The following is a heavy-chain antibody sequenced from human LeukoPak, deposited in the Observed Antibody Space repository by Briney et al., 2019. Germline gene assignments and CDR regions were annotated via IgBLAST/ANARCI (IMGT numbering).Heavy chain of an antibody. V-gene: IGHV3-74*01. D-gene: IGHD4-17*01. CDR2: INPDGTTT. CDR3: ARIATVTTPDY. J-gene: IGHJ4*02. CDR1: GFTFSSYW. Sequence: GGSLGLSCAASGFTFSSYWMHWVRQPLGKGLVWVSRINPDGTTTNYADSVKGRFTISRDNAKNTLYLQMNSLTVEDTALYYCARIATVTTPDYWGQGTLVTVSS.